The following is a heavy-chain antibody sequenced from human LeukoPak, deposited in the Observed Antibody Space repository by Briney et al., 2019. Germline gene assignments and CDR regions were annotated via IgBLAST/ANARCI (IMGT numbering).Heavy chain of an antibody. CDR2: IWYDGSNK. CDR1: GFTFSSYG. V-gene: IGHV3-33*01. D-gene: IGHD3-22*01. J-gene: IGHJ4*02. CDR3: ARDHFYYDSSGYLDY. Sequence: GGSLRLSCAASGFTFSSYGMHGVRQAPGKGLEWVAVIWYDGSNKYYADSVKGRFTISRDNSKNTLYLQMNSLRAEDTAVYYCARDHFYYDSSGYLDYWGQGTLVTVSS.